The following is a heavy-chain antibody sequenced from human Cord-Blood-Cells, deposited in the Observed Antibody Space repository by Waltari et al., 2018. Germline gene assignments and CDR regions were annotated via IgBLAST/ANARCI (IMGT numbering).Heavy chain of an antibody. CDR2: INQRGST. CDR1: GGSFSAYY. V-gene: IGHV4-34*01. D-gene: IGHD2-2*01. Sequence: QVQLQQWGAALFQSSGTMSVTCAVHGGSFSAYYWSWTRQSAGKGLEWIGEINQRGSTNCYPSLKSLVTISVDTSKNQFSRNVSSVTAGDTAVYYCAGGYCSSTSCNWFDPWGQGTLVAVSS. CDR3: AGGYCSSTSCNWFDP. J-gene: IGHJ5*02.